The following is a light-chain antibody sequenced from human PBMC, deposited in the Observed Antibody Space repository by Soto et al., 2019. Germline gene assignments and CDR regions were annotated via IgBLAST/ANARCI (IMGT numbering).Light chain of an antibody. J-gene: IGKJ1*01. CDR1: QTITGSY. CDR2: GAS. Sequence: EIVLTQSPGILSLSPGERATLSCRASQTITGSYLAWYQQKPGQAPRLLIYGASIRATGIPDRVSGSGSGTDFTLTISRLEPEDFAVYYCQQYGSSPRTCGQGTKVEIK. V-gene: IGKV3-20*01. CDR3: QQYGSSPRT.